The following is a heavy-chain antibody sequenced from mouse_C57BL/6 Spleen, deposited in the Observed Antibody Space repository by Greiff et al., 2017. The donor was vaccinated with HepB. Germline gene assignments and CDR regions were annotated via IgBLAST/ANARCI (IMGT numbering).Heavy chain of an antibody. Sequence: QVQLQQPGTELVKPGASVKLSCKASGYTFTSYWMHWVKQRPGQGLEWIGNINPSNGGTNYNEKFKSKATLTVDKSSSTAYMQLSSLTSEDSAVYYCARLGYGNYVRYFDVWGTGTTVTVSS. D-gene: IGHD2-10*02. J-gene: IGHJ1*03. V-gene: IGHV1-53*01. CDR2: INPSNGGT. CDR1: GYTFTSYW. CDR3: ARLGYGNYVRYFDV.